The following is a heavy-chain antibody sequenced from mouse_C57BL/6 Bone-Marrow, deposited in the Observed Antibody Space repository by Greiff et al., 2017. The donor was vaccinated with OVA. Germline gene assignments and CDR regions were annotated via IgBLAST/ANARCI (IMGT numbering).Heavy chain of an antibody. D-gene: IGHD2-5*01. J-gene: IGHJ3*01. CDR1: GYSFTSYY. Sequence: VQLQQSGPELVKPGASVKISCKASGYSFTSYYIHWVKQRPGQGLEWIGWIYPGSGNTKYNEKFKGKATLTADTSSSTAYMQLSSLTSEDSAVYYCARGAYYSNYSWFAYWGQGTLVTVSA. CDR3: ARGAYYSNYSWFAY. V-gene: IGHV1-66*01. CDR2: IYPGSGNT.